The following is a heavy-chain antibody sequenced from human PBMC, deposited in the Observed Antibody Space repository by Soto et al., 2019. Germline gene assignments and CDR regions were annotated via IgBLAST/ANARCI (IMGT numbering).Heavy chain of an antibody. CDR1: GGSVSSGSYY. CDR3: ARVGFSRYCSSTSCHRDFDY. V-gene: IGHV4-61*01. J-gene: IGHJ4*02. D-gene: IGHD2-2*01. Sequence: LSLTCTVSGGSVSSGSYYWSWIRQPPGKGLEWIGYIYYSGSTNYNPSLKSRVTISVDTSKNQFSLKLSSVTAAETAVYYCARVGFSRYCSSTSCHRDFDYWGQGTLVTVSS. CDR2: IYYSGST.